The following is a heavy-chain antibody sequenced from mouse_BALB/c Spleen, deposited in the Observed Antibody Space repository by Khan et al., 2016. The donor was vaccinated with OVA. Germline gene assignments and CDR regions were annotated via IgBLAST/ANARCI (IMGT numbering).Heavy chain of an antibody. J-gene: IGHJ4*01. CDR1: GFSLTTYG. V-gene: IGHV2-6-1*01. CDR3: ARQPYYHYNIMDY. Sequence: QMQLEESGPGLAAPSQSLSITCTISGFSLTTYGVHWVRQPPGKGLEWLVVIWSDGTTNYNSALKSRLTITKDNSQSQVFLKMNSLQTDDKAIYFCARQPYYHYNIMDYWGQGTSVTVSS. CDR2: IWSDGTT. D-gene: IGHD2-10*01.